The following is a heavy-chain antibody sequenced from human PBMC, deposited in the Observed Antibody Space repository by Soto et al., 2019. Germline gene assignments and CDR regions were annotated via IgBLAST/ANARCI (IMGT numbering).Heavy chain of an antibody. J-gene: IGHJ2*01. CDR2: INAGNGNT. V-gene: IGHV1-3*05. Sequence: QVQLVQSGAEEKKPGASVKVSCKASGYTFSTYAMHWVRQAPGQRLEWMGWINAGNGNTKYSQKFQGRVTITRDTSASTAYMELSSLRSEDTAVYYCARAPSWWYFGLWGRGTLVTVSS. CDR1: GYTFSTYA. CDR3: ARAPSWWYFGL.